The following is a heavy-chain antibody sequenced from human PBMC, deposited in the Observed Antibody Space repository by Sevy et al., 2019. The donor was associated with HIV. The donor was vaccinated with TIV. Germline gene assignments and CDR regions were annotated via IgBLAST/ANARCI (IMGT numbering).Heavy chain of an antibody. CDR1: GFTFSYSG. CDR3: AKNTAAVGVGGFDY. J-gene: IGHJ4*02. CDR2: IQFDGSSQ. V-gene: IGHV3-30*02. Sequence: GGSLRLSCAASGFTFSYSGMHWVRQAPGKGLEWVTFIQFDGSSQDYADSVKGRFTISRDNSKNTLYLQMNSLRGDDTAVYYCAKNTAAVGVGGFDYWGQGALVTVSS. D-gene: IGHD2-8*01.